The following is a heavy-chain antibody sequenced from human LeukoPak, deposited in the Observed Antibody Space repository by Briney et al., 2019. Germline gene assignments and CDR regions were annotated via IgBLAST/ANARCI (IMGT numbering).Heavy chain of an antibody. J-gene: IGHJ3*02. CDR2: IYSGGNT. CDR3: AVSRIVGAVDVFDM. V-gene: IGHV3-66*01. CDR1: GFTVSSNY. D-gene: IGHD1-26*01. Sequence: GGSLRLSCAASGFTVSSNYMSWVRQAPGKGLEWVSVIYSGGNTYYADSVKGRFTIPRDSSKNTVSLQMNSLRDEDTAVYFCAVSRIVGAVDVFDMWGQGTMVTVSS.